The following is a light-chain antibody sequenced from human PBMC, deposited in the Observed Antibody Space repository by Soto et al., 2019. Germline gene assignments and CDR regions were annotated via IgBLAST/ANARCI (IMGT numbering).Light chain of an antibody. CDR3: QQYNNWPRYT. J-gene: IGKJ2*01. V-gene: IGKV3-15*01. CDR2: SAS. Sequence: EIELTQSPGTLSVSPGERATLSCRATHSVSSSLAWYQQKPGRAPRLLIHSASTRATGIPARFSGSGSGTDFTITISSLQAEDFVVYYCQQYNNWPRYTFGQGTRLEIK. CDR1: HSVSSS.